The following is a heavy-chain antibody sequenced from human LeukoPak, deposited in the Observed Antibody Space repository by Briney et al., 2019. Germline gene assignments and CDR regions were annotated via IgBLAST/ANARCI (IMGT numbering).Heavy chain of an antibody. CDR3: ARGPPLADYYDSSCYSFFDY. CDR2: INWNGGST. J-gene: IGHJ4*02. Sequence: GGSLRLSCAASGFTFGDYGMSWVRQAPGKGLEWVSGINWNGGSTGYADSVKGRFTISRDNAKNSLYLQMNSLRAEDTALYYCARGPPLADYYDSSCYSFFDYWGQGTLVTVSS. V-gene: IGHV3-20*04. CDR1: GFTFGDYG. D-gene: IGHD3-22*01.